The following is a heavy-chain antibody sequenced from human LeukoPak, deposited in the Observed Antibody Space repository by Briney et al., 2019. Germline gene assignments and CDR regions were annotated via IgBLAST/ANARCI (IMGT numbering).Heavy chain of an antibody. J-gene: IGHJ4*02. CDR3: AKGNYDILTGYLYYFDY. V-gene: IGHV3-23*01. CDR2: ISGSGTST. Sequence: PGGSLRLSCAASGFTFSSYGVSWVRQAPGKGLEWVSAISGSGTSTYYADSVKGRFTISRDNSKNTLYLQMNSPRAEDTAVYYCAKGNYDILTGYLYYFDYWGQGTLVTVSS. D-gene: IGHD3-9*01. CDR1: GFTFSSYG.